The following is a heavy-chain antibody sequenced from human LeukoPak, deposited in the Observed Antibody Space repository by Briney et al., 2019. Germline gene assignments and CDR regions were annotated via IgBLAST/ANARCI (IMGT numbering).Heavy chain of an antibody. CDR3: ARDLGTATPLDP. D-gene: IGHD1-1*01. CDR1: GFTFSNYW. V-gene: IGHV3-74*01. Sequence: GGSLRLSCAASGFTFSNYWMHWVRQAPGKGPVWVSRITSDGTDTGYAASVKGRFTMSRDNAKNTVYLQVNSLSAEDTGVYYCARDLGTATPLDPWGQGTLVSVSS. J-gene: IGHJ5*02. CDR2: ITSDGTDT.